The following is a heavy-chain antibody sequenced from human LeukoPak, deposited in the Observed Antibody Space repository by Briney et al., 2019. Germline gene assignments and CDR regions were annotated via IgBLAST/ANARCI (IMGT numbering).Heavy chain of an antibody. CDR2: ISGSGSST. CDR1: GFTFRSYA. CDR3: AKAISYDSSAPDY. Sequence: GGSLRLSCAASGFTFRSYAMNWVRQAPGKGLEWVSVISGSGSSTYYADSVKGRFTISRDNAKNSLYLQMNSLRAEDMALYYCAKAISYDSSAPDYWGQGTLVTVSS. D-gene: IGHD3-22*01. V-gene: IGHV3-23*01. J-gene: IGHJ4*02.